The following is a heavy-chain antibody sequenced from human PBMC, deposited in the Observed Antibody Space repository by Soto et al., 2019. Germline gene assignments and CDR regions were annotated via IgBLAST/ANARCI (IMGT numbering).Heavy chain of an antibody. CDR1: GGTFSSYA. CDR2: IIPIFGRA. V-gene: IGHV1-69*01. Sequence: QVQLVQSGAEVKKPGSSVKVSCKASGGTFSSYAISCVRQAPGQGLEWMGGIIPIFGRANYAQKFQGRVKITADESTSTAYMELSILSSEDTAVYYCARAHWFGEKYYFDYWGQGTLVTVSS. D-gene: IGHD3-10*01. J-gene: IGHJ4*02. CDR3: ARAHWFGEKYYFDY.